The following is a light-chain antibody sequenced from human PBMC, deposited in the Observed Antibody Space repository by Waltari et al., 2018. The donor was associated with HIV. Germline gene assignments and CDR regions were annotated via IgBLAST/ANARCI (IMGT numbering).Light chain of an antibody. CDR3: AAWDDSLSVWV. CDR1: SSNIGSNY. CDR2: RNN. V-gene: IGLV1-47*01. Sequence: QSVLTQPPSASGTPGQRVTISCSGSSSNIGSNYVYWYQQLPGTAPKLLIYRNNRRPSGCPDRFSGAKSVTSASLAFSGLRSEDEADYYCAAWDDSLSVWVFGGGTKLTVL. J-gene: IGLJ3*02.